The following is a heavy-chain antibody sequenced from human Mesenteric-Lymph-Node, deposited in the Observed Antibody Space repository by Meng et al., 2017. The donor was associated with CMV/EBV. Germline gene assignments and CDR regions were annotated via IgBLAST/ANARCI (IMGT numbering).Heavy chain of an antibody. D-gene: IGHD2-8*01. Sequence: GGSLRLSCAASAFSFSGYGMHWVRQAPGKGLEWLSSITSNGLYIYDADSVKGRFTISRDNAKNSLYLQMNSLRAEDTAVYYCARGVLGPYYYYGFDVWGQGTTVTVSS. V-gene: IGHV3-21*01. CDR3: ARGVLGPYYYYGFDV. CDR2: ITSNGLYI. CDR1: AFSFSGYG. J-gene: IGHJ6*02.